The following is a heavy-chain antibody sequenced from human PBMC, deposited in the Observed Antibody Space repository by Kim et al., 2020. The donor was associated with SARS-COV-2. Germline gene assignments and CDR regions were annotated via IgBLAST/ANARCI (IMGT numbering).Heavy chain of an antibody. J-gene: IGHJ4*01. CDR3: ARGNGDGYNYVRSGPHF. D-gene: IGHD5-12*01. V-gene: IGHV3-30-3*01. Sequence: GGSLRLSCAASGFTFSSYAMHWVRQAPGKGLEWVAVISYDGSNKYYADSVKGRFTISRDNSKNTLYLQMNSLRAEDTAVYYCARGNGDGYNYVRSGPHF. CDR2: ISYDGSNK. CDR1: GFTFSSYA.